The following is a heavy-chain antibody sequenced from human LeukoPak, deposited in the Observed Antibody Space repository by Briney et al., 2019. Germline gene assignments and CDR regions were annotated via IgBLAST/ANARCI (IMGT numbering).Heavy chain of an antibody. J-gene: IGHJ4*02. D-gene: IGHD5-18*01. V-gene: IGHV3-30*04. CDR1: GFTFSSYA. CDR2: ISYDGSNK. Sequence: GGSLRLSCAASGFTFSSYAMHWVRQAPGKGLEWVAVISYDGSNKYYADSVKGRFTISRDNSKNTLYLQMNSLRAEDTAVYYCARGREGYSYGFFDYWGQGTLVTVSS. CDR3: ARGREGYSYGFFDY.